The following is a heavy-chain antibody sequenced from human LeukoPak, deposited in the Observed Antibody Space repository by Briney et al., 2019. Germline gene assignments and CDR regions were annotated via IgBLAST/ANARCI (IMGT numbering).Heavy chain of an antibody. V-gene: IGHV3-53*01. D-gene: IGHD1-26*01. CDR2: IYSGGST. Sequence: PGGSLRLSCAASGFTVSSNYMSWVRQAPGKGLEWVSVIYSGGSTYYAGSVKGRFTISRDNSKNTLYLQMNSLRAEDTAVYYCARGVGSGSRLRAGDYWGQGTLVTVSS. CDR3: ARGVGSGSRLRAGDY. J-gene: IGHJ4*02. CDR1: GFTVSSNY.